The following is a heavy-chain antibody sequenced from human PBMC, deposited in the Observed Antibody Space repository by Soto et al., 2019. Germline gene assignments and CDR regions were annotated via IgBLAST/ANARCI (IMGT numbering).Heavy chain of an antibody. CDR1: GGSISSGDYY. V-gene: IGHV4-30-4*02. CDR2: IYYSGST. J-gene: IGHJ6*03. CDR3: ARVRSEYQYYYYYYYMDV. Sequence: SETLSLTCTVSGGSISSGDYYWSWIRQPPGKGLEWIGYIYYSGSTYYNPSLKSRVTISVDTSKNQFSLKLSSVTAADTAVYYCARVRSEYQYYYYYYYMDVWGKGTTVTVSS. D-gene: IGHD2-2*01.